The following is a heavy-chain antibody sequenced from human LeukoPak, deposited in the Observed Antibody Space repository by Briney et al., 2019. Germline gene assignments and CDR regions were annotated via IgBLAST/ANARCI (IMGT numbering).Heavy chain of an antibody. CDR2: IRSSGSTT. V-gene: IGHV3-48*03. CDR3: ARVGNSLNYFDC. CDR1: GFSFSSYE. Sequence: GGSLRLSCAASGFSFSSYEMNWVRQAPGKVLEWVSYIRSSGSTTNYADSVKGRFIISRDNAKDSLYLQMNSLRDEDTAVYYCARVGNSLNYFDCWGQGTLVTVPS. D-gene: IGHD6-13*01. J-gene: IGHJ4*02.